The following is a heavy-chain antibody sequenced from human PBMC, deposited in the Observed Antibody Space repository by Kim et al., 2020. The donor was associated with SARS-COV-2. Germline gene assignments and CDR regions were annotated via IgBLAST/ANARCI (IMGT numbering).Heavy chain of an antibody. Sequence: GGSLRPSCAASGFTISNAWMSWVRQAPGKGLEWVGRIKSKTDGGTTEYAAPVKGRFTISRDDSTNTLFLQMSSLKTEDTALYYCTRWNSGNYYDASWGQGTLVTVSS. V-gene: IGHV3-15*01. CDR1: GFTISNAW. CDR3: TRWNSGNYYDAS. D-gene: IGHD1-26*01. CDR2: IKSKTDGGTT. J-gene: IGHJ5*02.